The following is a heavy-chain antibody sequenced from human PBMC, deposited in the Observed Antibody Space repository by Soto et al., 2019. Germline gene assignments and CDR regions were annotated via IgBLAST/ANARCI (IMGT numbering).Heavy chain of an antibody. V-gene: IGHV3-48*03. CDR1: GFTFSSYE. D-gene: IGHD3-22*01. CDR2: ISSSGSTI. CDR3: ARDSRYYDSSDYFDY. J-gene: IGHJ4*02. Sequence: PGGSLRLSCAASGFTFSSYEMNWVRQAPGKGLECVSYISSSGSTIDYADSVKGRFTISRDNAQNSLYLQMNSLRAEDMAVYYCARDSRYYDSSDYFDYWGQGTLVTVSS.